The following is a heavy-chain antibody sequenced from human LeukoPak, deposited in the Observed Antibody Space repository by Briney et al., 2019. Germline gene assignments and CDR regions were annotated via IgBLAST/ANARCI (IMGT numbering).Heavy chain of an antibody. V-gene: IGHV4-61*01. CDR1: GYSISTGYY. CDR3: ARGEAYYDSSGYYYILRY. CDR2: IYYSGST. J-gene: IGHJ4*02. Sequence: SETLSLTCTVSGYSISTGYYWDWIRQPPGKGLEWIGYIYYSGSTNYNPSLKSRVTISVDTSKNQFSLKLSSVTAADTAVYYCARGEAYYDSSGYYYILRYWGQGTLVTVSS. D-gene: IGHD3-22*01.